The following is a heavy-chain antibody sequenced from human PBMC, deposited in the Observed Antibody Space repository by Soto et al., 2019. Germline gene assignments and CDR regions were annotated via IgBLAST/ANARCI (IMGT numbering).Heavy chain of an antibody. J-gene: IGHJ6*02. Sequence: GGSLRLSCTASAFTFSTYTMHWVRQAPGKGLEWVAVISYDGSNKYYADSVKGRFTISRDNSKNTLYLQMNSLRAEDTAVYYCARDYYRFNSGYGFSMDVWGQGTTVTVSS. D-gene: IGHD5-12*01. CDR3: ARDYYRFNSGYGFSMDV. V-gene: IGHV3-30-3*01. CDR1: AFTFSTYT. CDR2: ISYDGSNK.